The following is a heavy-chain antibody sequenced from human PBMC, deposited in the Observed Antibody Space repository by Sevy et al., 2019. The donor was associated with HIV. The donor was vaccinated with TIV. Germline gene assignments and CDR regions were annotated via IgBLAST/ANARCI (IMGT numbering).Heavy chain of an antibody. Sequence: SETLSLTCAVYGGSFSGYYWSWIRQPPGKGLEWIGEINHSGSTNYNPSLKSRVTISVDTSKNQLSLKLSSVTAADTAVYYCARGACSGGSWYSMEPTPCDYWGQGTLVTVSS. J-gene: IGHJ4*02. CDR1: GGSFSGYY. V-gene: IGHV4-34*01. CDR2: INHSGST. CDR3: ARGACSGGSWYSMEPTPCDY. D-gene: IGHD2-15*01.